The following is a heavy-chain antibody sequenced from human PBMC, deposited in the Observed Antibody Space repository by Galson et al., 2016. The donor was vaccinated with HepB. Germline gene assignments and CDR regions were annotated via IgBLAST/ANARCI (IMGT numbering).Heavy chain of an antibody. Sequence: SLRLSCAASGFTFSSYTMTWVRLAPGKGLEWVSYISLSSRIIYYADSVQGRFTISRDDAKKSLHLQMDSLRDEDTAVYYCARGWGGYDSSAYPFDLWGQGTLVTVSS. CDR1: GFTFSSYT. CDR2: ISLSSRII. J-gene: IGHJ4*02. D-gene: IGHD3-22*01. V-gene: IGHV3-48*02. CDR3: ARGWGGYDSSAYPFDL.